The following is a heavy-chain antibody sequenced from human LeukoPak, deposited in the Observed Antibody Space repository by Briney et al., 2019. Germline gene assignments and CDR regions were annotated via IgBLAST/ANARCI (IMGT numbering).Heavy chain of an antibody. CDR2: INPNSGGT. CDR3: ARESRDGYNWGGVDY. D-gene: IGHD5-24*01. J-gene: IGHJ4*02. CDR1: GYTFTGYY. Sequence: GASVKVSCKASGYTFTGYYMHWVRQAPGQGLEWMGWINPNSGGTNYAQKFQGRVTMTRDTSISTAYMELSRLRSDDTAVYYCARESRDGYNWGGVDYWGQGTLVTVSS. V-gene: IGHV1-2*02.